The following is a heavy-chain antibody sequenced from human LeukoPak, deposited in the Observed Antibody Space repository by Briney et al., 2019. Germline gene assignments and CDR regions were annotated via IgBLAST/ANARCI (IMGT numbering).Heavy chain of an antibody. J-gene: IGHJ4*02. CDR1: GASISSFY. V-gene: IGHV4-59*01. Sequence: PSETLSLTCTVSGASISSFYWSWIRQPPGKGLEWIGYIYYSGSTNKNPSLKSRVTISVDTSKNHFSLMLSSVTAANTAVYYCASLSSSWEGYYFDYWGQGTLVTVSS. D-gene: IGHD6-13*01. CDR3: ASLSSSWEGYYFDY. CDR2: IYYSGST.